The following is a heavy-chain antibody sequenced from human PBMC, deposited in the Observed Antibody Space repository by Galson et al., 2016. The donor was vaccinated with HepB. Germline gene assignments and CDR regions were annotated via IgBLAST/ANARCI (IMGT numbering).Heavy chain of an antibody. CDR2: INPSGGGT. V-gene: IGHV1-46*01. J-gene: IGHJ4*02. Sequence: SVKVSCKASRYTFTTYWMHWVRQAPGQGLEWVGVINPSGGGTSYAQKFQGRVSMTSDTSTSTVYMPLISLRSEDTAVYYCARPFYGEYYYFDYWGQGTLVIVSS. CDR1: RYTFTTYW. D-gene: IGHD4-17*01. CDR3: ARPFYGEYYYFDY.